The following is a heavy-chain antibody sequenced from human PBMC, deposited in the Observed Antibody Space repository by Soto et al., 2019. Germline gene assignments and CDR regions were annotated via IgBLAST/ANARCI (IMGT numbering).Heavy chain of an antibody. CDR3: AHGSGWLFDY. V-gene: IGHV2-5*02. CDR2: LYWDDDN. CDR1: GFSLSTRDVG. Sequence: QITLKESGPTLVKPTQTLTLTCTFSGFSLSTRDVGVGWIRQPPGKALEWLALLYWDDDNRYSPSLRRRLTLPKDTSNNQVVLTMTNMDPVDTATYYCAHGSGWLFDYWGPGTLVTVSS. J-gene: IGHJ4*02. D-gene: IGHD6-19*01.